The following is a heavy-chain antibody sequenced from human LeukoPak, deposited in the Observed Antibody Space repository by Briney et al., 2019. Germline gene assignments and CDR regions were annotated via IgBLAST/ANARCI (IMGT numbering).Heavy chain of an antibody. Sequence: SETLSLTCTVSGYSISSGYYWGWIRQPPGKGLEWIGSIYHSGSTYYNPSLKSRVTISVDTSKNQFSLKLSSVTAADTAVYYCARVLDWGNWFDPWGQGTLVTVSS. CDR1: GYSISSGYY. CDR2: IYHSGST. CDR3: ARVLDWGNWFDP. V-gene: IGHV4-38-2*02. J-gene: IGHJ5*02. D-gene: IGHD3-9*01.